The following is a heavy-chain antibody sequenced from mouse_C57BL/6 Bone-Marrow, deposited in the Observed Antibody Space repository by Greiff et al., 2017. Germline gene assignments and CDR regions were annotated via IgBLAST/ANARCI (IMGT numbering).Heavy chain of an antibody. CDR2: IDPSDSYT. J-gene: IGHJ4*01. CDR1: GYTFTSYW. Sequence: VKLQQPGAELVKPGASVKLSCKASGYTFTSYWMQWVKQRPGQGLEWIGEIDPSDSYTNYNQKFKGKDTLSVDTSSSTAYMQLSSLTSDDAAFYYCARWGLRGYAMDYWGQGTSVTVSS. V-gene: IGHV1-50*01. D-gene: IGHD2-4*01. CDR3: ARWGLRGYAMDY.